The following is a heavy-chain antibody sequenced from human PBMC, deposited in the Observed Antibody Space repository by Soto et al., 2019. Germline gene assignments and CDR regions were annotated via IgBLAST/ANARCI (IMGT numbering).Heavy chain of an antibody. D-gene: IGHD5-12*01. CDR3: AAWLRVGSGLDP. CDR1: GFTFSSYS. V-gene: IGHV3-21*01. Sequence: PGGSLRLSCAASGFTFSSYSMNWVRQAPGKGLEWVSSISSSSSYIYYADSVKGRFTISRDNAKNSLYLQMNSLRAEDTAVYYCAAWLRVGSGLDPWGQGTLVTVS. J-gene: IGHJ5*02. CDR2: ISSSSSYI.